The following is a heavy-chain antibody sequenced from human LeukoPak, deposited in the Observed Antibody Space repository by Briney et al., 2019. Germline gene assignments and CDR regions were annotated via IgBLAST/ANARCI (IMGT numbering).Heavy chain of an antibody. CDR3: ARDSVWFGSYYMDV. V-gene: IGHV3-7*01. CDR1: GFTFSSYW. D-gene: IGHD3-10*01. Sequence: GGSLRLSCAASGFTFSSYWMSWVRQAPGKGLEWVANIKQDGSEKYYVDSVKGRFTISRDNAKNSLYLQMNSLRAEDTAVYYCARDSVWFGSYYMDVWGKGTTVTISS. J-gene: IGHJ6*03. CDR2: IKQDGSEK.